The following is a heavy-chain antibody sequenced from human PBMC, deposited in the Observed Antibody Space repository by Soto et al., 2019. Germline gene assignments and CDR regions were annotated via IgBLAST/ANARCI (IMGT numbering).Heavy chain of an antibody. V-gene: IGHV1-46*01. CDR3: ARARAYGGYNLAY. CDR1: GYTFSSYY. J-gene: IGHJ4*02. Sequence: QVQLVQSGAEVKKPGASVKVACKASGYTFSSYYLHWVRQAPGQGLEWMGIINPSGGTTTYAENFGDRINMTRDRSTNTVFMELSSLRSEDTAVYFCARARAYGGYNLAYWGQGTLVSVSA. D-gene: IGHD4-17*01. CDR2: INPSGGTT.